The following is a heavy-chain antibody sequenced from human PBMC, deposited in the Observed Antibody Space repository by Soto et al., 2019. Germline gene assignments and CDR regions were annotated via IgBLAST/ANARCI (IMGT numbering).Heavy chain of an antibody. D-gene: IGHD3-22*01. Sequence: EVQLLESGGGLVQPGGSLRLSCAASGFTFSTYAMAWVLQAPGKGLEWVSAISGSGAGAYLADSVRGRFIISRDNSKNTLDLQMSGLRAEDTALYYCVKAFDATGYYYERAFDYWGQGTLVTVSS. CDR3: VKAFDATGYYYERAFDY. J-gene: IGHJ4*02. CDR1: GFTFSTYA. CDR2: ISGSGAGA. V-gene: IGHV3-23*01.